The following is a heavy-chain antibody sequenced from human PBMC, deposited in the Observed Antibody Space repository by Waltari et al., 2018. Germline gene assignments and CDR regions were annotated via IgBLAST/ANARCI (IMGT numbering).Heavy chain of an antibody. CDR3: ARHWKKSGYRFDP. CDR1: GGSLRRSSYY. V-gene: IGHV4-39*01. D-gene: IGHD5-12*01. CDR2: FYYSGST. J-gene: IGHJ5*02. Sequence: QLQLQESGPGLVKPSETLSLTCTVSGGSLRRSSYYWGWIRQSPGKGLEWIGGFYYSGSTYYNPTLKSRVTISGDTSKNQFSLKLSSVTAADTAVYYCARHWKKSGYRFDPWGQGTLVTVSS.